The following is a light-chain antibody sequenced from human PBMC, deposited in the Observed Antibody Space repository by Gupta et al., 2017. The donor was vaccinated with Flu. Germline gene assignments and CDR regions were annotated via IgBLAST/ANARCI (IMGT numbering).Light chain of an antibody. CDR2: NNN. CDR1: TSNIGRQD. CDR3: TAWDDSLFGGV. J-gene: IGLJ3*02. V-gene: IGLV1-47*02. Sequence: QSLLAQPPSWVATPGHTVTISCSGSTSNIGRQDVPWYQQDPGTAPKLLIYNNNKRASGVPDRFSGSKSGTSASLAINGLQPEDEADYYCTAWDDSLFGGVFGGGTELTVL.